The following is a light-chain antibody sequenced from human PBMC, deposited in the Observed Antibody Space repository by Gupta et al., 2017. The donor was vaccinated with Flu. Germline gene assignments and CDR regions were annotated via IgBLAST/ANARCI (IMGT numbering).Light chain of an antibody. J-gene: IGKJ1*01. CDR2: WAS. CDR3: QQYASTPWT. Sequence: DIVMTQSLDSLAVSLGERATINGKSSQSVLYSSNNKNSLAWYQQKQVQPPKLLIYWASTRESGVPYRFSGSGSGTDFTLTISSLQAEDVAVYYCQQYASTPWTFGQGTQVEIK. CDR1: QSVLYSSNNKNS. V-gene: IGKV4-1*01.